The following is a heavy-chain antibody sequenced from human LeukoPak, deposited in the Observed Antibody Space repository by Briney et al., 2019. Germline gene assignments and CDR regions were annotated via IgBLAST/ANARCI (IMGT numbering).Heavy chain of an antibody. Sequence: GGSLRLSCAAPGFSFSSYAMSWVRQAPGKGLEWVSAISGSGGSTYYADSVKGRFTISRDNSKNTLYLQMNSLRAEDTAVYYCAKVGLSYSSSWYYFDYWGQGTLVTVSS. V-gene: IGHV3-23*01. D-gene: IGHD6-13*01. J-gene: IGHJ4*02. CDR3: AKVGLSYSSSWYYFDY. CDR1: GFSFSSYA. CDR2: ISGSGGST.